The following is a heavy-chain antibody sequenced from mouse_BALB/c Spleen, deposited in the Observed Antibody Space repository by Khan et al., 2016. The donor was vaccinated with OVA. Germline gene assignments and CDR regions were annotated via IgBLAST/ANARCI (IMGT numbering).Heavy chain of an antibody. CDR3: ARDGYSDFDY. CDR1: GFTFSSFG. D-gene: IGHD2-3*01. CDR2: ISSGSSTI. J-gene: IGHJ2*01. Sequence: EVELVESGGGLVQPGGSRQLSCAASGFTFSSFGMHWVRQAPEKGLEWVAYISSGSSTIYYADTVKGRFTISRDNPKNNLLLQMTSLRSEDTTMCYCARDGYSDFDYWGQGTTLTVSS. V-gene: IGHV5-17*02.